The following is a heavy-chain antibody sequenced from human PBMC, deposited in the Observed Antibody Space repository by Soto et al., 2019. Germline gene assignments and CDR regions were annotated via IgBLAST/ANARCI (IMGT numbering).Heavy chain of an antibody. CDR2: INAGNGNT. J-gene: IGHJ4*02. CDR1: GYTFSRFA. D-gene: IGHD4-17*01. Sequence: ASVKLSCKASGYTFSRFAMHWVRHAPGQRLGWMRRINAGNGNTKYSQKLQGRVTVTRDPSTSTAYMKLTSLKYEDTAMYYSAVQRTDYHKYFDYWGQGTLVTVSS. V-gene: IGHV1-3*01. CDR3: AVQRTDYHKYFDY.